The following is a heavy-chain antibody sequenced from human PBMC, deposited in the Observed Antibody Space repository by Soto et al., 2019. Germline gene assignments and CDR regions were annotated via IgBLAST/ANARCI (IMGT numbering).Heavy chain of an antibody. D-gene: IGHD4-4*01. V-gene: IGHV3-74*01. CDR2: INPDGSST. Sequence: EVQLAESGGGLVQPGGSLRLSCAASGFTFSPYWMHWVRQAPGKRLVWVSRINPDGSSTNYADSVKGRFTISRDNAKNTLYLQMNRLRAEDTAVYYCGRGGSNSPNGMDVWGQGTTVTVSS. CDR3: GRGGSNSPNGMDV. J-gene: IGHJ6*02. CDR1: GFTFSPYW.